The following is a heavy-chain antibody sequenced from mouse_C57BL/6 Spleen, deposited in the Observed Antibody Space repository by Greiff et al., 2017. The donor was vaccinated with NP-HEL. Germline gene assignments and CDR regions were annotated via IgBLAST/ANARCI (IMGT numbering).Heavy chain of an antibody. V-gene: IGHV5-6*01. CDR2: ISSGGSYT. J-gene: IGHJ1*03. CDR3: ARHHGNYDWYFDV. CDR1: GFTFSSYG. D-gene: IGHD2-1*01. Sequence: EVKLVESGGDLVKPGGSLKLSCAASGFTFSSYGMSWVRQTPDKRLEWVATISSGGSYTYYPDSVKGRFTISRDNAKNTLYLQMSSLKSEDTAMYYCARHHGNYDWYFDVWGTGTTVTVSS.